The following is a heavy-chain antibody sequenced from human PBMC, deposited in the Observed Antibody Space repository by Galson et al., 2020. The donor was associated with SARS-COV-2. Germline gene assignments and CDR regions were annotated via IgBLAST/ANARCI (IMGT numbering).Heavy chain of an antibody. CDR1: GYSFASHY. D-gene: IGHD2-2*01. V-gene: IGHV5-10-1*01. CDR2: IDPSDSYT. Sequence: GESLKISCTGSGYSFASHYNTWVRQMPGKGLEWMGRIDPSDSYTKTSPSFQGHVTFSADKSISTAYLQWSSLNASDTAMYYCARRTWVDGCKSAVFDIWGQVTMVTVSS. J-gene: IGHJ3*02. CDR3: ARRTWVDGCKSAVFDI.